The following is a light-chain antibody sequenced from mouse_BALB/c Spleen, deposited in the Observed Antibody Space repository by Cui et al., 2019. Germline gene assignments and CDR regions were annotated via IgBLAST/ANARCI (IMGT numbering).Light chain of an antibody. V-gene: IGKV4-59*01. CDR3: QQWSSNPFT. Sequence: IVLTQSPAIMTAPPGEKVTMTYSASSSVSYMHWYQQKSGTSPKRWIYDTTKLASGVPARFSGSGSGTSYSLTISSMEAEDAATYYCQQWSSNPFTFGSGTKLEIK. J-gene: IGKJ4*01. CDR1: SSVSY. CDR2: DTT.